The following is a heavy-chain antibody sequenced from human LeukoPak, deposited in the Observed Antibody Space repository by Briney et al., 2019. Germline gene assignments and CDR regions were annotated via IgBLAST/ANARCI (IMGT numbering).Heavy chain of an antibody. J-gene: IGHJ6*02. V-gene: IGHV3-48*01. CDR2: ISAGSNTI. CDR3: ARGPSYYYYGMDV. CDR1: GFTFSTYT. Sequence: PGGSLRLSCTASGFTFSTYTMNWVRQAPGKGLEWVSYISAGSNTIYNADSVKGRFTVSIDNAKNSLYLQMNSLSAEDTAVYYCARGPSYYYYGMDVWGQGTTVTVSS.